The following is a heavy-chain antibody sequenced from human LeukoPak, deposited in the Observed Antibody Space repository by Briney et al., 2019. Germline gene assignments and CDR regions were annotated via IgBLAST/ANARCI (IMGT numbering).Heavy chain of an antibody. V-gene: IGHV4-34*01. Sequence: SETLSLTCAVYGGSFSGYYWSWIRQPPGKGLEWIGEINHSGSTNYNPSLKSRVTISVDTSKNQFSLKLSSVTAADRAVYYCARSYSNYTEDYYYGMDVWGQGTTVIVSS. CDR1: GGSFSGYY. CDR3: ARSYSNYTEDYYYGMDV. J-gene: IGHJ6*02. CDR2: INHSGST. D-gene: IGHD4-11*01.